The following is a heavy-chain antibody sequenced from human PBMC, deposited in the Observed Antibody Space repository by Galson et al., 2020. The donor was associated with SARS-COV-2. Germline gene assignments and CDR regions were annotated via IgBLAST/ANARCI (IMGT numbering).Heavy chain of an antibody. CDR2: ISARGDAT. CDR3: AKDYDILTGPI. Sequence: GGSLRLSCAASGFAFSTYALSWVRQAPGRGLERVSAISARGDATYYADSVKGRFTISRDNSKNTLYLQMNSLRAEDTAVYYCAKDYDILTGPIWGQGTLVTVSS. CDR1: GFAFSTYA. J-gene: IGHJ4*02. V-gene: IGHV3-23*01. D-gene: IGHD3-9*01.